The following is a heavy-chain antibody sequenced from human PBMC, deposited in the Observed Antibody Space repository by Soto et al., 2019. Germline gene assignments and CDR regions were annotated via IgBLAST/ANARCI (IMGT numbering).Heavy chain of an antibody. CDR3: ARHIAARPTYYYYGMDV. Sequence: GESLKISCKGSGYSFTSYWISWVRQMPGKGLEWMGRIDPSDSYTNYSPSLQGHVTISADKSISTAYLQWSSLKASDTAMYYCARHIAARPTYYYYGMDVWGQGTKVTVSS. V-gene: IGHV5-10-1*01. CDR1: GYSFTSYW. CDR2: IDPSDSYT. J-gene: IGHJ6*02. D-gene: IGHD6-6*01.